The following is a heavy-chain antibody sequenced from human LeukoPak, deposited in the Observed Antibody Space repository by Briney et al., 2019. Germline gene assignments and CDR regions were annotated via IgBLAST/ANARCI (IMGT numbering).Heavy chain of an antibody. J-gene: IGHJ4*02. V-gene: IGHV3-23*01. CDR1: GFTFSDYA. D-gene: IGHD3-16*01. CDR2: VSGSSGRT. Sequence: GGSLRLSCTASGFTFSDYAMSWVRQAPGKGLEWVSVVSGSSGRTYYADSVKGRFTISRDNSKNKLYLQMSSLRAEDTAVYYCATVWFRRFDYWGQGILVTVSS. CDR3: ATVWFRRFDY.